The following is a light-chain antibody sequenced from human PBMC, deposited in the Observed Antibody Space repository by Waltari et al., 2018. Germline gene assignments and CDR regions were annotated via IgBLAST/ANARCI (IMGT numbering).Light chain of an antibody. CDR1: TLRRYY. CDR3: HSRETFSTRL. J-gene: IGLJ2*01. CDR2: GPG. Sequence: SSDLPQDPSVSVALGQTVRITCQGATLRRYYARWYQQRPGQDPVLVLYGPGNRPSGIPDRFSGSTSGNTASLTITGAQAEDEADYYCHSRETFSTRLFGGGTRLTV. V-gene: IGLV3-19*01.